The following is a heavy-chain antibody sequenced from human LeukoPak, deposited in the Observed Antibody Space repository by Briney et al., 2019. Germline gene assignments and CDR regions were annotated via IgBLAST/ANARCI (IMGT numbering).Heavy chain of an antibody. CDR2: IYYSEST. Sequence: PSQTLSLTCTVSAASISSGSYSWSWLRHPPGRGLEWIAYIYYSESTYYSSSLKSRVTISVDTSKNQFSLKLSSVTAADTAVYYCARDGRRITIFGVVTKGTDAFDIWGQGTMVTV. CDR1: AASISSGSYS. V-gene: IGHV4-30-4*07. D-gene: IGHD3-3*01. CDR3: ARDGRRITIFGVVTKGTDAFDI. J-gene: IGHJ3*02.